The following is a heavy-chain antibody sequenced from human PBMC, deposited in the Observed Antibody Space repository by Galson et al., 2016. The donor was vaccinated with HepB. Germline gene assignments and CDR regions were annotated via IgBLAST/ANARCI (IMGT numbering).Heavy chain of an antibody. J-gene: IGHJ2*01. D-gene: IGHD3-10*02. CDR3: ARDRLNVLATWDWYFDL. V-gene: IGHV3-21*04. CDR1: GFSFFFYS. Sequence: SLRLSCAGSGFSFFFYSMTWVRQAPGKGLEWVSSISGTSEHIYYADSVKGRFTISRDNAKTSLYLQMNSLRVEDTAVYYCARDRLNVLATWDWYFDLWGRGTPVTVSS. CDR2: ISGTSEHI.